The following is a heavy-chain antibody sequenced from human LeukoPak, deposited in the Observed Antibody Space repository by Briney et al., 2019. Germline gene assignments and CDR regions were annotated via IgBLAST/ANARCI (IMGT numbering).Heavy chain of an antibody. J-gene: IGHJ4*02. D-gene: IGHD3-22*01. CDR2: ISAYNGNT. V-gene: IGHV1-18*01. CDR1: RYTFTSYG. CDR3: ARGSYYDSSGPSHY. Sequence: SVKVSCKASRYTFTSYGISWVRQAPGQGLEWMGWISAYNGNTNYAQKLQGRVTMTTDTSTSTAYMELRSLRSDDTAVYYCARGSYYDSSGPSHYWGQGTLVTVSS.